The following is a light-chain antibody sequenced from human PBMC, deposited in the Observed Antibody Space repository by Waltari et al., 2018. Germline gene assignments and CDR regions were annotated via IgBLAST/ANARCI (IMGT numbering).Light chain of an antibody. CDR3: YSTDSSGYLKV. V-gene: IGLV3-10*01. CDR2: EER. Sequence: SYELTQPPSVSVSPGQTARITCSGDALPKKSAFWYQQKSGQAPVLIIFEERKRPSGIPERFSASSSGTMATFTITGAQVDDEADYYCYSTDSSGYLKVFGGGTKLTVL. CDR1: ALPKKS. J-gene: IGLJ2*01.